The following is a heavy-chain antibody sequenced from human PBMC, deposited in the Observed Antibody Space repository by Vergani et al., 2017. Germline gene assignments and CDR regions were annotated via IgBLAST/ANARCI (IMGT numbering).Heavy chain of an antibody. CDR3: AKDITVVPAAAPTR. CDR1: GFTFSSYS. Sequence: EVQLVESGGGLVQPGGSLRLSCAASGFTFSSYSMNWVRQAPGKGLEWVSAISGSGGSTYYADSVKGRFTISRDNSKNTLYLQMNSLRAEDTAVYYCAKDITVVPAAAPTRWGQGTLVTVSS. V-gene: IGHV3-23*04. D-gene: IGHD2-2*01. J-gene: IGHJ4*02. CDR2: ISGSGGST.